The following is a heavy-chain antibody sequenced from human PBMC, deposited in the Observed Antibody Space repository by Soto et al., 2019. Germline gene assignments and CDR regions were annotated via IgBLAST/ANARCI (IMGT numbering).Heavy chain of an antibody. D-gene: IGHD3-16*01. V-gene: IGHV1-2*06. CDR1: GYSFTGYY. J-gene: IGHJ4*02. CDR3: ARDYVDSLRV. Sequence: QVHLVQSGAEVKKPGASVKVSCKASGYSFTGYYIHWVRQAPGQGLEWLGRINPHSGGTDSAPNLPGRVTMTRDTSISTVYMELSSLRSDDTAVYYCARDYVDSLRVWGPGTLVNVSS. CDR2: INPHSGGT.